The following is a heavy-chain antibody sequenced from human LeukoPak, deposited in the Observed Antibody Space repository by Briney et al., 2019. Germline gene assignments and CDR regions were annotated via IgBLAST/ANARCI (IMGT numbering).Heavy chain of an antibody. Sequence: SETLSLTCTVSGGSISSYYWSWIRQPPGKGLEWIGYIYYSGSTNYNPSLKSRVTISVDTSKNQFSLKLSSVTAADTAVYYCARSIAAAKYYYCGMDVWGQGTTVTVSS. J-gene: IGHJ6*02. CDR2: IYYSGST. D-gene: IGHD6-13*01. CDR3: ARSIAAAKYYYCGMDV. V-gene: IGHV4-59*01. CDR1: GGSISSYY.